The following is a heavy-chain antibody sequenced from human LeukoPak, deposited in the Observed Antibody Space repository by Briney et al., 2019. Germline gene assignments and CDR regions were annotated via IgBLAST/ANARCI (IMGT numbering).Heavy chain of an antibody. V-gene: IGHV4-61*08. CDR1: GGSISSGGYY. D-gene: IGHD4-17*01. CDR2: IYYSGST. J-gene: IGHJ5*02. CDR3: ARDLGTFYGDYGWFDP. Sequence: PSGTLSLICTVSGGSISSGGYYWSWIRQPPGKGLEWIGYIYYSGSTNYNPSLKSRVTISVDTSKNQFSLKLSSVTAADTAVYYCARDLGTFYGDYGWFDPWGQGTLVTVSS.